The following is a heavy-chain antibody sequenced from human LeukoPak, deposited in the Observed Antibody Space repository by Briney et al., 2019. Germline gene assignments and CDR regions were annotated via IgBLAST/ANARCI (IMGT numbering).Heavy chain of an antibody. V-gene: IGHV3-74*01. Sequence: GGSLRLSCAASGFTFSTYWMHWVRQAPGKGLVWVSRINSDGSNTNYADSVKGRFTISRDNSNNTLYLQMNSLRAEDTAVYYCARRENIAAAGTLDYWGQGTLVTVSS. D-gene: IGHD6-13*01. CDR2: INSDGSNT. CDR3: ARRENIAAAGTLDY. J-gene: IGHJ4*02. CDR1: GFTFSTYW.